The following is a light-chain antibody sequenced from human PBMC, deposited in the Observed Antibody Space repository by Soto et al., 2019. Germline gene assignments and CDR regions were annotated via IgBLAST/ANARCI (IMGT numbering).Light chain of an antibody. CDR1: QSVNSA. V-gene: IGKV3-15*01. J-gene: IGKJ1*01. CDR2: GAS. CDR3: QQYDNWPWT. Sequence: IVMTQSPAPLSVSPGERGTLSCRASQSVNSALAWYQQKPGQAPRLPIYGASTRATGIPARFSGSGSGTEFALTISSLQSEDFAVYYCQQYDNWPWTFGRGTKVDIK.